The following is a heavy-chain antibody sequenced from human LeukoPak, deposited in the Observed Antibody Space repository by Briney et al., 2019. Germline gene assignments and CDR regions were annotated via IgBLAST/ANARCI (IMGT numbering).Heavy chain of an antibody. Sequence: GGSLRLSCAASGFTFSSYAMSWVRQAPGKGLEWVSAISGSGGSTYYADSVKGRFTISRDNSKNTLYLQMNSLRAEDTAVYYCAKDRRYYYDSSGDPGMDVWGQGTTVTVSS. CDR1: GFTFSSYA. J-gene: IGHJ6*02. CDR3: AKDRRYYYDSSGDPGMDV. D-gene: IGHD3-22*01. V-gene: IGHV3-23*01. CDR2: ISGSGGST.